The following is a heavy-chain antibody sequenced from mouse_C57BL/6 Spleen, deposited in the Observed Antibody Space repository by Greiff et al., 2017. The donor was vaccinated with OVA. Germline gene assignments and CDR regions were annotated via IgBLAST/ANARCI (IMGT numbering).Heavy chain of an antibody. CDR3: ARPEPYGYDAMDY. Sequence: QVQLQQPGTELVKPGASVKLSCKASGYTFTSYWMHWVKQRPGQGLEWIGNINPSNGGTNYNEKFKSKATLTVDKSSSTAYMQLSSLTSEDSAVYYGARPEPYGYDAMDYWGQGTSVTVSS. J-gene: IGHJ4*01. CDR2: INPSNGGT. CDR1: GYTFTSYW. D-gene: IGHD1-1*02. V-gene: IGHV1-53*01.